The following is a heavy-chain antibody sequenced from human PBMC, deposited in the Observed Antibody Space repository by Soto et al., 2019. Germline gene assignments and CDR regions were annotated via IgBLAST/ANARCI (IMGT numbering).Heavy chain of an antibody. Sequence: QVQLQESGPGLVKPSQTLSLTCTVSGGSISRGGYYWSWIRQHPGKGLEWIGYIYYSGSTYYNPSLKSRVTISVDTSKNQFSLKLSSVTAADTAVYYCARVVSGSYSDAFDIWGQGTMVTVSS. CDR3: ARVVSGSYSDAFDI. CDR2: IYYSGST. J-gene: IGHJ3*02. CDR1: GGSISRGGYY. V-gene: IGHV4-31*03. D-gene: IGHD1-26*01.